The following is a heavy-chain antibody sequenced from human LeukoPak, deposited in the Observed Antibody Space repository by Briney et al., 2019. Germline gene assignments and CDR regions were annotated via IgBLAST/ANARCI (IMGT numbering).Heavy chain of an antibody. CDR1: GFTFNNAW. J-gene: IGHJ5*02. CDR2: IKSKTDGGTT. CDR3: RTLVGPTFP. V-gene: IGHV3-15*01. Sequence: PGGSLRLSCAASGFTFNNAWMSWVRQAPGKGLEWVGCIKSKTDGGTTDYAAPVKGRFTISRDDSKNTLYLQMNSLKTEDTAVYYCRTLVGPTFPWGQGTLVTVSS. D-gene: IGHD1-26*01.